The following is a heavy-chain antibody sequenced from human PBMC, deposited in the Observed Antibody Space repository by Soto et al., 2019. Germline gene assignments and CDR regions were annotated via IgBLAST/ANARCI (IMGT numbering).Heavy chain of an antibody. J-gene: IGHJ6*02. CDR3: ASLLRGYGMDV. CDR1: GYTFTSYG. CDR2: ISAYNGNT. V-gene: IGHV1-18*01. D-gene: IGHD1-26*01. Sequence: AAVKVSCKASGYTFTSYGISWVRQAPGQGLEWMGWISAYNGNTNYAQKLQGRVTMTTDTSTTTAYMELRSLRSDDTAVYYCASLLRGYGMDVWGQGTTVTVSS.